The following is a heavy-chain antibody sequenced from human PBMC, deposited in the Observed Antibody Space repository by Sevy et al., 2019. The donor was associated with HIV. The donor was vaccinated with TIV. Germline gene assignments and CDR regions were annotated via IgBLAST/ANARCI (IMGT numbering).Heavy chain of an antibody. V-gene: IGHV3-48*03. J-gene: IGHJ4*02. CDR1: GFTFSSYE. CDR3: ARDLPPSATTVAHFDY. Sequence: GGSLRLSRAASGFTFSSYEMNWVRQAPGKGLEWVSFISSSASTISYADSVKGRFTISRDNAKNSLYLQMNSLRADDTAIYYCARDLPPSATTVAHFDYWGQGTLVTVSS. CDR2: ISSSASTI. D-gene: IGHD4-17*01.